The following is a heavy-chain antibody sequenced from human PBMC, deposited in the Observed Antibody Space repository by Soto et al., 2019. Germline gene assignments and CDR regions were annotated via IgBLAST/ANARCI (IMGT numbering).Heavy chain of an antibody. CDR1: GFTFSSSG. J-gene: IGHJ5*02. Sequence: QVQLVESGGGLVQPGRSLRLSCAASGFTFSSSGMHWVRQAPGKGLEWVEVIWHDGSNKYYADSVKCRFTFSRDTSRATLYLHMSRLRGEVPAVYYCARESSLTVEGFDTWGQGTLVTLSS. CDR2: IWHDGSNK. CDR3: ARESSLTVEGFDT. D-gene: IGHD3-16*02. V-gene: IGHV3-33*01.